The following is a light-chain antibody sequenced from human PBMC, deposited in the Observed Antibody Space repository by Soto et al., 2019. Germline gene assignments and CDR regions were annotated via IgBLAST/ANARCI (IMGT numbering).Light chain of an antibody. V-gene: IGLV2-14*01. CDR1: SSDVGGYNY. J-gene: IGLJ1*01. Sequence: QSALTQPAAVSGSPGQSITISCTGTSSDVGGYNYVSWYQQHPGKAPQLMIYEVSNRPSGVSNRFSGSKSGNTASLTISGLQAEDEADYYCSSYPSSSTLVFGTGTKVTVL. CDR3: SSYPSSSTLV. CDR2: EVS.